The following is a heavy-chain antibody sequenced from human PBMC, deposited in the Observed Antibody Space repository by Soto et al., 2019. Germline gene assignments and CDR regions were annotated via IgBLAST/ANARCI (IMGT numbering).Heavy chain of an antibody. Sequence: PSRALSLTCTFSGGSISSADYYWSWIRQPPGKGLEWIGYIYYSESTYYNPSLKSRVTISVDTSKNQFSLKLRSVTAADTDVYYCARTILRFLEWLSPSAFDIWGQGTMVTVSS. CDR2: IYYSEST. V-gene: IGHV4-30-4*01. J-gene: IGHJ3*02. CDR1: GGSISSADYY. D-gene: IGHD3-3*01. CDR3: ARTILRFLEWLSPSAFDI.